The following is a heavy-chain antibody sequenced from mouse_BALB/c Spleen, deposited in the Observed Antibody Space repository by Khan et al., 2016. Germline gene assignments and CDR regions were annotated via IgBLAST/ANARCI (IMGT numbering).Heavy chain of an antibody. V-gene: IGHV5-6-5*01. D-gene: IGHD2-1*01. CDR1: GFTFSSYA. Sequence: EVELVESGGGLVKPGGSLKLSCAASGFTFSSYAMSWVRQTPEKRLEWVASISSGGSTYYPDSVKGRFTISRDNARNILNLQMSSLRSEDPAMYYGAREDYVTYGDYFDYWGQGTTLTVSS. CDR3: AREDYVTYGDYFDY. J-gene: IGHJ2*01. CDR2: ISSGGST.